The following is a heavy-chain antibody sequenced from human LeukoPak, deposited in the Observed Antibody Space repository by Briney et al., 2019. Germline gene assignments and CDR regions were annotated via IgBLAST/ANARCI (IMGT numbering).Heavy chain of an antibody. CDR2: ISWDGGST. V-gene: IGHV3-43D*03. D-gene: IGHD1-26*01. CDR3: AKDMMVGGTPGMDV. J-gene: IGHJ6*02. Sequence: QSGGSLRLSCAASGFTFDDYAMHWVRQAPGKGLEWVSLISWDGGSTYYADSVKGRFTISRDNSKNSLYLQMNSLRAEDTALYYCAKDMMVGGTPGMDVWGQGTTVTVSS. CDR1: GFTFDDYA.